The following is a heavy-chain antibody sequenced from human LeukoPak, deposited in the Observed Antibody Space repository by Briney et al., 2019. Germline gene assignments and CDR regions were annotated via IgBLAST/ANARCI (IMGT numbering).Heavy chain of an antibody. J-gene: IGHJ4*02. V-gene: IGHV3-23*01. Sequence: PGGSLRLSCVASGFTFSDYAMSWVRQAPGKGLEWVSGISDSGGSTYYTDSVKGRCTISRDNSKKTVSLQMNNLRAEDTAVYFCARHDSFFPFWGQGTLVTVTS. CDR1: GFTFSDYA. D-gene: IGHD3-3*01. CDR2: ISDSGGST. CDR3: ARHDSFFPF.